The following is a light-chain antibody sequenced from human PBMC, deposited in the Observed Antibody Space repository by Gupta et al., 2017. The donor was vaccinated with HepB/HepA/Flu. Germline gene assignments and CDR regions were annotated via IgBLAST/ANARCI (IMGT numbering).Light chain of an antibody. V-gene: IGKV1D-16*01. J-gene: IGKJ2*01. Sequence: DIQMTQSPSSLSASVGDRVTITCRASQGISSWLAWYQQKPEKAPKALIYAASNLQSGVPSRFSRSGSGTDFTLTISSLQPEDFATYYCQQYSSYPRTFGQGTKLEIK. CDR2: AAS. CDR1: QGISSW. CDR3: QQYSSYPRT.